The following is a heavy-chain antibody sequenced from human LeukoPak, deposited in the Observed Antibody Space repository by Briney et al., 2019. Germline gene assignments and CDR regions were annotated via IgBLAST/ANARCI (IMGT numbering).Heavy chain of an antibody. CDR1: GFTVSSNY. J-gene: IGHJ4*02. CDR2: IYSDGTT. D-gene: IGHD2-2*02. Sequence: PGGSLRLSCAASGFTVSSNYMSWVRQAPGKGLEWVSVIYSDGTTYYANSVKGRFTISRDNSKNTLYLQMNSLRAEDTAVYYCAKGYCGSTSCYTFDYWGQGTLVTVSS. V-gene: IGHV3-66*01. CDR3: AKGYCGSTSCYTFDY.